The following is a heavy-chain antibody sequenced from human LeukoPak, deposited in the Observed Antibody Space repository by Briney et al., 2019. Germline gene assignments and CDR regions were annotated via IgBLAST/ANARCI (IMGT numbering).Heavy chain of an antibody. CDR3: ARDRRYSSSSTRFDP. J-gene: IGHJ5*02. Sequence: ASVKVSCKASGYTFTSYGISWVRQAPGQGLEWMGWISAYNGNTNYAQKLQGRVTMTTDTSTSTAYMELRRLGSDDTAVYYCARDRRYSSSSTRFDPWGQGTLVTVSS. CDR2: ISAYNGNT. D-gene: IGHD6-6*01. V-gene: IGHV1-18*01. CDR1: GYTFTSYG.